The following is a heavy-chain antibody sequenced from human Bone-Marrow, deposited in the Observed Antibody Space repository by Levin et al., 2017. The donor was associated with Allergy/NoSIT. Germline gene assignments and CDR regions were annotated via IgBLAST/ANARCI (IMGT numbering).Heavy chain of an antibody. CDR1: GFLLRSHD. Sequence: GGSLRLSCAAFGFLLRSHDMHWVRQAPGKGLEWVAVTSYDGRKEYYVDSVKGRFTISRDNSKGTVSLQMNNLRPEDTALDYCARENNGGYHDDVNAFDVWGQGTTVTVSS. J-gene: IGHJ3*01. CDR2: TSYDGRKE. CDR3: ARENNGGYHDDVNAFDV. V-gene: IGHV3-30*03. D-gene: IGHD1-26*01.